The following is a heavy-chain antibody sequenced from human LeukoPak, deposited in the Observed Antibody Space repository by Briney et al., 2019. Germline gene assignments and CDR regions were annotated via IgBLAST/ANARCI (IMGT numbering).Heavy chain of an antibody. CDR2: IIPILGIA. D-gene: IGHD6-13*01. CDR1: GGTFSSYA. J-gene: IGHJ4*02. Sequence: GASVKVSCKASGGTFSSYAISWVRQAPGQGLEWMGRIIPILGIANYAQKFQGRVTITADKSTSTAYMELSSLRSEDTAVYYCARGEGIAAAVDYWGQGTLVTVSS. CDR3: ARGEGIAAAVDY. V-gene: IGHV1-69*04.